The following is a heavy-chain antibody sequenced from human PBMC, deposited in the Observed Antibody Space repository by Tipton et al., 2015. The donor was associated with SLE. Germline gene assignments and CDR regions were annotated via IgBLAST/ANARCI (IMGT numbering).Heavy chain of an antibody. CDR1: GGSISSYY. CDR2: IYYSGST. Sequence: TLSLTCTVSGGSISSYYWSWIRQPPGKGLEWIGSIYYSGSTYYNPSLKSRVTISVDTSKNQFSLKLSSVTAADTAVYYCARRKGGAFDIWGQGTMVTVSS. D-gene: IGHD1-14*01. J-gene: IGHJ3*02. V-gene: IGHV4-59*05. CDR3: ARRKGGAFDI.